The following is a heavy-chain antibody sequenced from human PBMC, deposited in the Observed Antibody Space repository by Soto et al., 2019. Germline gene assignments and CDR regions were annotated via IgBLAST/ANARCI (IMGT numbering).Heavy chain of an antibody. CDR1: GGSLSGYF. J-gene: IGHJ6*03. Sequence: PSVTLSLTCAVYGGSLSGYFWSWVRQPPGKGLEWIGEINHSGSTNYNPSLKSRVTISADTSKHQFSLRLSSVTAADSAIYYCAIYNYYAFWFVPRPYMDFWGKGTPFTVSS. V-gene: IGHV4-34*01. D-gene: IGHD3-3*01. CDR2: INHSGST. CDR3: AIYNYYAFWFVPRPYMDF.